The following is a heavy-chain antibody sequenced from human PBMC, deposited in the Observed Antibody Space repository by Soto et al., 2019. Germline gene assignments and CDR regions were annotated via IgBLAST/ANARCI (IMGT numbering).Heavy chain of an antibody. J-gene: IGHJ4*02. CDR2: ISYDGSNK. Sequence: QVQLVEPGGGVVQPGRSLRLSCAASGFTFSTYAMHWVRQAPGKGLEWVAVISYDGSNKYYADSVKGRFTISRDNSKSTLYLQMNSLRAEDTAVYYCATRVAYCGGDCYSGYFDYWGQGNLVTVSS. CDR3: ATRVAYCGGDCYSGYFDY. CDR1: GFTFSTYA. V-gene: IGHV3-30-3*01. D-gene: IGHD2-21*02.